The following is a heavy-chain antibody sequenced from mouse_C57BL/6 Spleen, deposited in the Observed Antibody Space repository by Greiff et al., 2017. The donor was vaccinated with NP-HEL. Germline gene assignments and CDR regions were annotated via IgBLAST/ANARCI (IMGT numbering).Heavy chain of an antibody. V-gene: IGHV2-2*01. CDR1: GFSLTSYG. CDR2: IWSGGST. J-gene: IGHJ3*01. Sequence: VQLQESGPGLVQPSQSLSITCTVSGFSLTSYGVHWVRQSPGKGLEWLGVIWSGGSTDYNAAFLSRLSIRKDNSKSQVFFKMNSLQADDTDIYYYARGRLCYDYEGFAYWGQGTLVTVSA. CDR3: ARGRLCYDYEGFAY. D-gene: IGHD2-4*01.